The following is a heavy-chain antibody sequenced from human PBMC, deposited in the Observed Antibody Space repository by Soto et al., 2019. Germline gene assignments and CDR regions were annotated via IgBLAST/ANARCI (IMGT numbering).Heavy chain of an antibody. CDR1: GFTFTRYS. Sequence: GGSLRLSCAASGFTFTRYSMNWVRQAPGKGLEWVSSISSTTNYIYYPDSMKSRFTVSRDNAKNSVYLEMNSLSAEDTALYYCARESEDLTSNFDYWGQGTLVTVSS. CDR2: ISSTTNYI. J-gene: IGHJ4*02. V-gene: IGHV3-21*01. CDR3: ARESEDLTSNFDY.